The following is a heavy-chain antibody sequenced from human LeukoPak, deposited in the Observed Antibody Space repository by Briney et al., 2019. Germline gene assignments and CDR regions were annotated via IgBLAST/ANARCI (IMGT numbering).Heavy chain of an antibody. CDR3: ARDQGYLLVSVAGRDYNYYGMDV. CDR2: INSDGSST. V-gene: IGHV3-74*01. D-gene: IGHD6-19*01. Sequence: GGSLRLSCAASGFTFSSYWMHWVRQAPGKGLVWVSRINSDGSSTGYADSVKGRFTISRDNAKNTLYLQMNSLRVEDTAVYYCARDQGYLLVSVAGRDYNYYGMDVWGQGTTVTVSS. J-gene: IGHJ6*02. CDR1: GFTFSSYW.